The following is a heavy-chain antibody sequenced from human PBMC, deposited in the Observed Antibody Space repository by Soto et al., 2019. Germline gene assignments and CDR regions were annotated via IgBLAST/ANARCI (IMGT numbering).Heavy chain of an antibody. CDR1: GFTFSYYW. D-gene: IGHD3-10*02. CDR3: VRDRDLYRDMFHADL. CDR2: IHSDGSST. V-gene: IGHV3-74*01. J-gene: IGHJ4*01. Sequence: GGSLRLSCAASGFTFSYYWMHWVRQAPGQGLVWVSRIHSDGSSTTYADSVKGRFTISADIAENSVILQMNSLRDEDSAVYFCVRDRDLYRDMFHADLWGQGTLVTVSS.